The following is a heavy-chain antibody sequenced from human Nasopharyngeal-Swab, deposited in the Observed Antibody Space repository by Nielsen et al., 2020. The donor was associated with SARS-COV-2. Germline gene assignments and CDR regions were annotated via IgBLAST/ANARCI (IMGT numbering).Heavy chain of an antibody. CDR3: ARDDVYCSSTSCYRAPLNY. Sequence: RQAPGKGLEWIGYIYYSGSTYYNPSLKSRVTISVDTSKNQFSLKLSSVTAADTAVYYCARDDVYCSSTSCYRAPLNYWGQGTLVTDSS. D-gene: IGHD2-2*01. CDR2: IYYSGST. J-gene: IGHJ4*02. V-gene: IGHV4-30-4*01.